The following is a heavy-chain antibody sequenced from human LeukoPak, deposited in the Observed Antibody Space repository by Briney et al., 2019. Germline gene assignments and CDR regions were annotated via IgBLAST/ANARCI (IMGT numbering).Heavy chain of an antibody. CDR2: IYYSGST. CDR3: AGHRGGVDTAMKNWFDP. Sequence: PSETLSLTCTVSGGSISSSSYYWGWIRQPPGKGLGWIGSIYYSGSTYYNPSLKSRVTISVDTSKNQFSLKLSSVTAADTAVYYCAGHRGGVDTAMKNWFDPWGQGTLVTVSS. D-gene: IGHD5-18*01. J-gene: IGHJ5*02. CDR1: GGSISSSSYY. V-gene: IGHV4-39*01.